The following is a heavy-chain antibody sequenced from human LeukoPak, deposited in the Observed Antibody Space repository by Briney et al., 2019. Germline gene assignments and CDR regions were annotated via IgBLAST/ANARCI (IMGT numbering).Heavy chain of an antibody. CDR1: GYTFSSYA. Sequence: GRSLRLSCAASGYTFSSYAMHWVRQAPGKGLEWVAVISYDGSNKYYADSVKGRFTISRDNSKITVYLQMNSLKAEDTAVYYCAKELYNYGDYGAEGLDVGGQGTTVTVS. V-gene: IGHV3-30-3*01. J-gene: IGHJ6*02. CDR2: ISYDGSNK. D-gene: IGHD4-17*01. CDR3: AKELYNYGDYGAEGLDV.